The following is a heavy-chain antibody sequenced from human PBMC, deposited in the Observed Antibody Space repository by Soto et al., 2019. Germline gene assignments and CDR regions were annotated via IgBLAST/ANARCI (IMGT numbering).Heavy chain of an antibody. Sequence: EVQLLESGGGLVQPGGSLRLSCAASGFTFSSYAMTWVLQAPGKGLEWVSVITGGVGVTYYADSVKGRFTISRDNSKNTLYLQMNSLRGEDTAVYNCAKVQGETFNKWYFHYWGQGTLVTVSS. J-gene: IGHJ4*02. V-gene: IGHV3-23*01. CDR1: GFTFSSYA. D-gene: IGHD3-16*01. CDR2: ITGGVGVT. CDR3: AKVQGETFNKWYFHY.